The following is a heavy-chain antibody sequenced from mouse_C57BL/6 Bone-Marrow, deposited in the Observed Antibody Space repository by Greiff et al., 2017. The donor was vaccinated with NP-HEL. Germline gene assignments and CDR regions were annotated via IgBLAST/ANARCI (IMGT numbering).Heavy chain of an antibody. Sequence: EVKLMESGGGLVQPKGSLKLSCAASGFSFNTYAMNWVRQAPGKGLEWVARIRSKGNNYATYYADSVKDRFTISRDDSESMLYLQMNNLKTEDTAMYYCVRQTFYGYDEDYAMDYWGQGTSVTVSS. CDR1: GFSFNTYA. CDR2: IRSKGNNYAT. CDR3: VRQTFYGYDEDYAMDY. D-gene: IGHD2-2*01. J-gene: IGHJ4*01. V-gene: IGHV10-1*01.